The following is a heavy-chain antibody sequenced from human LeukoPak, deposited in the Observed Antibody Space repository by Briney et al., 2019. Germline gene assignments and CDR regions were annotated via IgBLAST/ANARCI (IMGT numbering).Heavy chain of an antibody. CDR3: ARDHSSSWWYDAFDI. V-gene: IGHV4-4*07. D-gene: IGHD6-13*01. CDR1: GGSISSYY. J-gene: IGHJ3*02. Sequence: PSETLSLTCTVSGGSISSYYWSWIRQPAGKGLEWIGRIYTSVSTNYNPSLKSRVTMSVDTSKNQFSLKLSSVTAADTAVYYCARDHSSSWWYDAFDIWGQGTMVTVSS. CDR2: IYTSVST.